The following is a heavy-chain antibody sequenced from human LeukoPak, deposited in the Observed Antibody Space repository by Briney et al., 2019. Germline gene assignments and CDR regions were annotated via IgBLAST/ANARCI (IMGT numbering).Heavy chain of an antibody. J-gene: IGHJ6*02. V-gene: IGHV4-31*03. CDR1: GGSISSGDYY. Sequence: SETLSLTCTVSGGSISSGDYYWSWIRQPPGKGLEWIGYTYYSGSAYYNPSLKSRVAILVDTSKNHFSLKLSSVTAADTAVYYCARGRFGNGMDVWGQGTTVTVSS. CDR2: TYYSGSA. CDR3: ARGRFGNGMDV. D-gene: IGHD3-10*01.